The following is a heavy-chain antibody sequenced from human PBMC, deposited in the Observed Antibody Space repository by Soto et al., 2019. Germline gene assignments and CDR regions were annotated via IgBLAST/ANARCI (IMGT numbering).Heavy chain of an antibody. D-gene: IGHD3-3*01. CDR1: GYTFSSHA. Sequence: ASVKVSCKASGYTFSSHAIHWVGQAPGGRLEWMGWINAGNGDTKYSQKFQGRVAITRDTSASSAYMELSTLKSEDTAVYYCARDGARIAIFGVVYYFDYWGQGTVVTVSS. CDR2: INAGNGDT. V-gene: IGHV1-3*01. CDR3: ARDGARIAIFGVVYYFDY. J-gene: IGHJ4*02.